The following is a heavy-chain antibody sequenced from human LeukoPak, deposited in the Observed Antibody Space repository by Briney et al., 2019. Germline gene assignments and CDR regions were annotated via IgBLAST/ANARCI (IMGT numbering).Heavy chain of an antibody. CDR3: ARGPESFDY. D-gene: IGHD1-14*01. J-gene: IGHJ4*02. Sequence: SGGSLRLSCAASGFTFSSYEMNWVRQAPGKGLEWVSYISSSGSTIYYADSVKGRFTISRDNAKNSLYLQMNSLRAEDTAVYYCARGPESFDYWGQGTLVTVSS. V-gene: IGHV3-48*03. CDR1: GFTFSSYE. CDR2: ISSSGSTI.